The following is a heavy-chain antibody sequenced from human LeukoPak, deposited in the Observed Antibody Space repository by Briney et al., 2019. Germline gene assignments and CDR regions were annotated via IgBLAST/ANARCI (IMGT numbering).Heavy chain of an antibody. J-gene: IGHJ6*02. V-gene: IGHV1-8*01. CDR2: MNPNSGNT. Sequence: ASVKVSCKASGYTFTSYDINWVRRATGQGLERMGWMNPNSGNTGYAQKLQGRVTMTRNTSISTAYMELSSLRSEDTAVYYCARGSAYYYDSSGYYYYYGMDVWGQGTTVTVSS. CDR1: GYTFTSYD. D-gene: IGHD3-22*01. CDR3: ARGSAYYYDSSGYYYYYGMDV.